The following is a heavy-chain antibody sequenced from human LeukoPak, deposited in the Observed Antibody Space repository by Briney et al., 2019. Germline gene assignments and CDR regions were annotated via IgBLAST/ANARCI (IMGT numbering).Heavy chain of an antibody. CDR2: FDPEDGET. J-gene: IGHJ6*03. V-gene: IGHV1-24*01. D-gene: IGHD6-6*01. CDR3: ATFDPYSSSPGAYYYYYMDV. Sequence: ASVKVSCKVSGYTLTELSMHWVRQAPGKGLEWMGGFDPEDGETIYAQKFQGRVTMTEDTSTDTAYMELSRLRSEDTAVYYCATFDPYSSSPGAYYYYYMDVWGKGTTVTVSS. CDR1: GYTLTELS.